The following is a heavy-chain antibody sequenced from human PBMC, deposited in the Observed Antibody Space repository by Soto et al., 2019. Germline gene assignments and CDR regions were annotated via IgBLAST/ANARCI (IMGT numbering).Heavy chain of an antibody. Sequence: ASVKVSCKASGYTFTSYYMHWVRQAPGQGLEWMGIINPSGGSTSYAQKFQGRVTMTRDTSTSTVYMELSSLRSEDTAGYYCASWGAGYSSGWYEAFDIWGQGTMVTVSS. D-gene: IGHD6-19*01. CDR3: ASWGAGYSSGWYEAFDI. CDR1: GYTFTSYY. J-gene: IGHJ3*02. V-gene: IGHV1-46*01. CDR2: INPSGGST.